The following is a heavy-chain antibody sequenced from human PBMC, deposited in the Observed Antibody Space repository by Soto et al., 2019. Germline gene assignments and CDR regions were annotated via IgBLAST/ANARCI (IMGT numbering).Heavy chain of an antibody. V-gene: IGHV1-69*13. CDR1: GGTFSSYA. CDR3: AIEYDSSGYPDY. Sequence: SVRVSCKASGGTFSSYAMSWVRQAPGQGLEWMGGIIPIFGTANYAQKFQGRVTITADESTSTAYMELSSLRSEDTAVYYCAIEYDSSGYPDYWGQGTLVTVSS. D-gene: IGHD3-22*01. CDR2: IIPIFGTA. J-gene: IGHJ4*02.